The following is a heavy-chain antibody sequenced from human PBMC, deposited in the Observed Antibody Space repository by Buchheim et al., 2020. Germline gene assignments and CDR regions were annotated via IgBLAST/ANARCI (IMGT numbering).Heavy chain of an antibody. J-gene: IGHJ4*02. CDR1: GFTFTTYW. CDR3: ARRRGDHTHYYFDY. V-gene: IGHV3-7*01. D-gene: IGHD5-24*01. CDR2: IKQDGSEK. Sequence: EVQLVESGGGLVQPGGSLRLSCGASGFTFTTYWMSWVRPAPGKGLEWLANIKQDGSEKYYVDSVKGRFTISRDNAKNSLYLQMNSLRAGDTAVYYCARRRGDHTHYYFDYWGQGTL.